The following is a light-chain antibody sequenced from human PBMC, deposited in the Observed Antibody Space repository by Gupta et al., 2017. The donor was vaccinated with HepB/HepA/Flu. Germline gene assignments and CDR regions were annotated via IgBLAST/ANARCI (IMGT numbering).Light chain of an antibody. J-gene: IGKJ2*04. Sequence: DIVMTQSPDSLAVSLGDRATINCRSRQSVLYSSYNKNYLAWYQQKPAQPPKLLICWASTREFGVPARCSGGGSGTDFSIPISSLQDEDVAVYYCQQHYSTPWSFGQGTKLEIK. CDR3: QQHYSTPWS. V-gene: IGKV4-1*01. CDR2: WAS. CDR1: QSVLYSSYNKNY.